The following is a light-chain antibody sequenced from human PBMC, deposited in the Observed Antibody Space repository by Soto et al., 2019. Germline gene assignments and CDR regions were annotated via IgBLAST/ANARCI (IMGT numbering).Light chain of an antibody. CDR3: RQYTNWPLN. CDR1: QTVSTN. J-gene: IGKJ2*01. V-gene: IGKV3-15*01. Sequence: EIVMTQSQFTLSASPGERATLSCRASQTVSTNLAWYQQRPGQAPRLLIYGASTRVTGIPPRFSGSGSGTDFTLTISSLQSEDFAVYFCRQYTNWPLNFGQGTKLEIK. CDR2: GAS.